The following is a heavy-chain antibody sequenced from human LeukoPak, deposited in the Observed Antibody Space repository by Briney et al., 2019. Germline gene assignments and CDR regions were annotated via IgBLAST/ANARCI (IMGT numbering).Heavy chain of an antibody. V-gene: IGHV4-39*07. CDR2: INHSGST. Sequence: SETLSLTCTVSGGSISSSTYYWGWIRQPPGKGLEWIGEINHSGSTNYNSSLKSRVTISLDTSKNQVSLKLTSVTAADTAVYYCARGDRQHLGDAFDIWGQGTMVTVSS. CDR3: ARGDRQHLGDAFDI. D-gene: IGHD6-13*01. CDR1: GGSISSSTYY. J-gene: IGHJ3*02.